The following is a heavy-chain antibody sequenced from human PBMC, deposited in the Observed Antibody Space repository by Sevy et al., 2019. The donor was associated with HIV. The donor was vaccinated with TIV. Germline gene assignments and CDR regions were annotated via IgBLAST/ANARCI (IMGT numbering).Heavy chain of an antibody. CDR1: GFTFSSYA. Sequence: GGSLRLSCAASGFTFSSYAMHWVRQAPGKGLEWVAVISYDGSNKYYADSVKGRFTISRDNSKNTLYLQMNSLRAEDTAVYYCAREAIDSTAYPLDYWGQGTLVTVSS. V-gene: IGHV3-30*04. J-gene: IGHJ4*02. CDR2: ISYDGSNK. D-gene: IGHD3-22*01. CDR3: AREAIDSTAYPLDY.